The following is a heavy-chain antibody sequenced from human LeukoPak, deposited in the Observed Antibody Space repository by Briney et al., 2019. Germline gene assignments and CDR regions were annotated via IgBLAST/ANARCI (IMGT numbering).Heavy chain of an antibody. CDR3: AATIFGPLNI. D-gene: IGHD3-3*01. Sequence: SETLSLTCTVSGGSISSSSYYWGWIRQPPGKGLEWIGSIYYSGSTYYNPSLKSRVTISVDTSKNQFSLKLSSVTAADTAVYYCAATIFGPLNIWGKGTTVTVSS. V-gene: IGHV4-39*07. CDR1: GGSISSSSYY. CDR2: IYYSGST. J-gene: IGHJ6*04.